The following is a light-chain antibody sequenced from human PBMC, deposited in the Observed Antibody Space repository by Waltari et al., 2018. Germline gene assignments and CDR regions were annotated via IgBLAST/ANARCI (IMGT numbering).Light chain of an antibody. CDR3: QSYDSSLSVV. CDR1: SPTIGAVHA. V-gene: IGLV1-40*01. Sequence: QSVLTQPPSLSGAPGQTVIISCTCSSPTIGAVHAVHWYQQLPGPAPKLLLYVNSTRPSGVPARFSGSKSGTSASLAITGLQAEDEADYYCQSYDSSLSVVFGGGTKLTVL. J-gene: IGLJ2*01. CDR2: VNS.